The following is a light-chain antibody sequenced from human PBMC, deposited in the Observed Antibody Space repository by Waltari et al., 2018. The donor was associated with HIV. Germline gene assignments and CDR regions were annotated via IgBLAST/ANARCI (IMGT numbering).Light chain of an antibody. V-gene: IGLV1-47*01. Sequence: QSVLTQPPSASATPGPRVTISCSGGSCNTGRKYVHWYQQLPGTAPKLLMYRNSQRPSGVPDRFSGSKSGTSASLAISRLRSEDEADYFCATWDDSRSGWVFGGGTNLTVL. CDR3: ATWDDSRSGWV. CDR2: RNS. J-gene: IGLJ3*02. CDR1: SCNTGRKY.